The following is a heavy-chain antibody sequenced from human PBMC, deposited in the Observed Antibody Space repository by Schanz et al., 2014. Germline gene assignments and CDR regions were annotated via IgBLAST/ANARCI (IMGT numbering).Heavy chain of an antibody. D-gene: IGHD5-18*01. J-gene: IGHJ3*02. CDR3: AREEGYGYGPGAFDI. V-gene: IGHV3-30*03. CDR1: GFVFRTFA. Sequence: VQLLESGGGLVQPGGSLRLSCAASGFVFRTFAMYWVRQAPGKGLEWVAVILYDGSKTYYADSVKGRFTISRDNSKNTLSLQMNSLRAEDTAVYYCAREEGYGYGPGAFDIWGQGTMVTVSS. CDR2: ILYDGSKT.